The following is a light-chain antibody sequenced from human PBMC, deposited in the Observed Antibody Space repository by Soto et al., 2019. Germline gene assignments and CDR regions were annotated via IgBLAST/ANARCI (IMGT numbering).Light chain of an antibody. CDR1: QTITTY. V-gene: IGKV1-39*01. CDR2: AAS. CDR3: QQPYRALWK. J-gene: IGKJ1*01. Sequence: GDRVTISCRASQTITTYLNWYQQKPGKAPKLLIYAASSLHSGVPSRFSGSGSGTDFTLTISSLQPEDFAASYCQQPYRALWKFGHGTKLDIK.